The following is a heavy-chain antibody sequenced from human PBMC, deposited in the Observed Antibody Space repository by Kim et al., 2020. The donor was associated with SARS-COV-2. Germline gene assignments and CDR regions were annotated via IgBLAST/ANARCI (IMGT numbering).Heavy chain of an antibody. J-gene: IGHJ4*02. V-gene: IGHV3-72*01. CDR3: TRVVEGSGRNDY. Sequence: GGSLRLSCEVSGLTFSDQYMDWIRQRPGKGLEWVARSRNRCQSYSTEYAASVRDRFIISRDGSGNSLYLRMNNLETEATAVYFCTRVVEGSGRNDYWGLGTLVTASA. CDR1: GLTFSDQY. D-gene: IGHD5-12*01. CDR2: SRNRCQSYST.